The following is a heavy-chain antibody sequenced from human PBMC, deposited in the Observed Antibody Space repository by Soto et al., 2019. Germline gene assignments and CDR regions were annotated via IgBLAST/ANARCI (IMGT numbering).Heavy chain of an antibody. J-gene: IGHJ6*02. CDR3: ARAYAGSDNGLDV. CDR1: GDSIRSYY. D-gene: IGHD5-12*01. V-gene: IGHV4-59*01. Sequence: SETLSLTCTVSGDSIRSYYWTWIRQPPGKGLELIGYIYYSGSTRYNPSLKSRVTISVDMSKNQFSLKLSSVIAADTAVYYCARAYAGSDNGLDVWGQGTAVTVSS. CDR2: IYYSGST.